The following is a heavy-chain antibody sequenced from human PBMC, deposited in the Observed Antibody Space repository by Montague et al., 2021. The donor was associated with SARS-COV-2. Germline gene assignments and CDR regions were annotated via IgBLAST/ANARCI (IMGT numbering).Heavy chain of an antibody. V-gene: IGHV6-1*01. J-gene: IGHJ4*02. CDR2: TYCRSEWYS. Sequence: CAISGDSVSTNSGTWNWVRLSSSRGLEWLGRTYCRSEWYSDYSVSVKSRISINPDTSKNQFSLQLNSVTPEDTAVYYCARAERGSCGDGNCYQYFFNYWGQGTLVTVSS. D-gene: IGHD2-15*01. CDR3: ARAERGSCGDGNCYQYFFNY. CDR1: GDSVSTNSGT.